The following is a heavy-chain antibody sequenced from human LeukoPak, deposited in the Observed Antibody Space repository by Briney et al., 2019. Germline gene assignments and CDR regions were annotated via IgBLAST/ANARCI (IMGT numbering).Heavy chain of an antibody. Sequence: SETLSLTCSVSGGSISSSSYYWGWIRQPPGKGLEWIGSIYYTGSEYYNPSLKSRVTISIDTSKSQFSLNLSSVTAADTAVYYCARLRLSTLDALDMWGQGTMVTVSS. CDR3: ARLRLSTLDALDM. V-gene: IGHV4-39*01. CDR2: IYYTGSE. CDR1: GGSISSSSYY. D-gene: IGHD2-15*01. J-gene: IGHJ3*02.